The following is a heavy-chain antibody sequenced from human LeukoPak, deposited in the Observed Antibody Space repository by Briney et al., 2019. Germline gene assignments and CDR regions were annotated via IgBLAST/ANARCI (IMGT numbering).Heavy chain of an antibody. V-gene: IGHV3-21*01. CDR1: GFTFSADS. CDR2: IISSSYM. J-gene: IGHJ6*02. D-gene: IGHD2-2*02. Sequence: GGSLRLSCAASGFTFSADSMSWVRQAPGKELEWVSSIISSSYMYYADSVKGRFTISRDNAKNSLYLQMNSLRAEDTAVYYCARDQVLGAPAAIRGYYYYYGMDVWGQGTTVTVSS. CDR3: ARDQVLGAPAAIRGYYYYYGMDV.